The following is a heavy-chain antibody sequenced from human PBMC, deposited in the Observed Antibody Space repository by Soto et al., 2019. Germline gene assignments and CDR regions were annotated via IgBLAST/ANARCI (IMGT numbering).Heavy chain of an antibody. J-gene: IGHJ6*02. V-gene: IGHV1-69*13. D-gene: IGHD2-2*01. CDR1: GGTFSSYA. Sequence: SVKVSCKASGGTFSSYAISWVRQAPGQGLVCMGGIIPIFGTANYAQKFQGRVTITADESTSTAYMELSSLRSEDTAVYYCATSTRDIVVVPAAMGGAYYYHYGMDVWG. CDR2: IIPIFGTA. CDR3: ATSTRDIVVVPAAMGGAYYYHYGMDV.